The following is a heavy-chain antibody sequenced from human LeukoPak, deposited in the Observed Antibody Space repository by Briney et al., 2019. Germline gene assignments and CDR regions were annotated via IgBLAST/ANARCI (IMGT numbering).Heavy chain of an antibody. D-gene: IGHD6-13*01. CDR2: ISSSGSTI. CDR1: GFTFSSYE. CDR3: ARVAVSGSWYNWFDP. J-gene: IGHJ5*02. V-gene: IGHV3-48*03. Sequence: GGSLRLSCAASGFTFSSYEMNWVRQAPGKGLEWVSYISSSGSTIYYADSVKGRFTISRDNAKNSLYLQMNSLRAKDAAVYYCARVAVSGSWYNWFDPWGQGTLVTVSS.